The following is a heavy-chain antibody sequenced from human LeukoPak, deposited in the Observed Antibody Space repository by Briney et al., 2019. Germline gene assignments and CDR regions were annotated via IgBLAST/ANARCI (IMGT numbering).Heavy chain of an antibody. J-gene: IGHJ4*02. CDR1: GGSFSGYY. V-gene: IGHV4-34*01. D-gene: IGHD3-10*01. Sequence: PSETLSLTCAVYGGSFSGYYWSWIRQPPGKGLEWIGEINHSVSTNYNPSLKSRVTISVDTSKNQFSLKLSSVTAADTAVYYCARGPYYYGSGSYDYWGQGTLVTVSS. CDR2: INHSVST. CDR3: ARGPYYYGSGSYDY.